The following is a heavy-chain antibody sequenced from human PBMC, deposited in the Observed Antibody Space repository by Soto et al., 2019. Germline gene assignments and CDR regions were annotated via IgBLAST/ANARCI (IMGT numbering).Heavy chain of an antibody. CDR1: GYTFTSYD. CDR3: ARTHMLAVPVATVHFYYVMDG. V-gene: IGHV1-8*02. D-gene: IGHD2-2*01. J-gene: IGHJ6*04. Sequence: QVQVVQSGAEVKKPGASVKVSCKASGYTFTSYDINWVRQAPGQGLEWMGWMSPNSGKTGYAQKFQGRVTMTRNISASTAYMEVSSRRSEDTAVYYCARTHMLAVPVATVHFYYVMDGWGKGTTLSVSS. CDR2: MSPNSGKT.